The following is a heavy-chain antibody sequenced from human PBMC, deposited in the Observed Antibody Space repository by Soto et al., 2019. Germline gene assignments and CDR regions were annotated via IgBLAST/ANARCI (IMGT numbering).Heavy chain of an antibody. CDR2: ISWNSGSI. Sequence: EVQLVESGGGLVQPGRSLRLSCAASGFTFDPYAMHWVRQAPGKGLEWVSGISWNSGSIGYADSVKGRFTISRDNAKNSLYLQMNSLRAEDTALYYCAKDAITMVRGVISYYGMDVWGQGTTVTVSS. D-gene: IGHD3-10*01. CDR1: GFTFDPYA. CDR3: AKDAITMVRGVISYYGMDV. J-gene: IGHJ6*02. V-gene: IGHV3-9*01.